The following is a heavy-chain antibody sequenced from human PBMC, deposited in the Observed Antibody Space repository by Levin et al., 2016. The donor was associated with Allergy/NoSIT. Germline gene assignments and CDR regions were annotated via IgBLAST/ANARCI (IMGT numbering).Heavy chain of an antibody. D-gene: IGHD6-19*01. CDR3: AKDLAYSSGFCIDY. CDR1: GFTFSSYS. Sequence: SLKISCAASGFTFSSYSMNWVRQAPGKGLEWVSGISWNSGSIGYADSVKGRFTISRDNAKNSLYLQMNSLRAEDTALYYCAKDLAYSSGFCIDYWGQGTLVTVSS. V-gene: IGHV3-9*01. CDR2: ISWNSGSI. J-gene: IGHJ4*02.